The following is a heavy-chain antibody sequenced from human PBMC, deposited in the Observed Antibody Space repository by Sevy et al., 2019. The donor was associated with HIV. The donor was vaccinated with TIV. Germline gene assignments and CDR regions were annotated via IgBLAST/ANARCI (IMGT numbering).Heavy chain of an antibody. V-gene: IGHV1-2*06. D-gene: IGHD6-6*01. CDR3: ARVPSIAARRHGMDV. CDR1: GYTFTGYY. J-gene: IGHJ6*02. Sequence: ASVKVSCKASGYTFTGYYMHWVRQAPGQGLEWMGRINPNSGGTNYAQKFQGRVTMTRDTSISTAYMELSRLRSDDTAVYYCARVPSIAARRHGMDVWGQGTTVTVSS. CDR2: INPNSGGT.